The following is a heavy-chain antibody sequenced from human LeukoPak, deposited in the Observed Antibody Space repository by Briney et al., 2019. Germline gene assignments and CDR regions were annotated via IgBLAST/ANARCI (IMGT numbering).Heavy chain of an antibody. J-gene: IGHJ4*02. CDR1: GFTFSSYA. CDR2: ISGSGGST. CDR3: AKSLSSGWSSYYFGD. V-gene: IGHV3-23*01. D-gene: IGHD6-19*01. Sequence: PGGSLRLSCAASGFTFSSYAMSWVRQAPGKGLEWVSVISGSGGSTYYADSVKGRFTISRDNSKNTLYLQMNSLRPDDTAVYYCAKSLSSGWSSYYFGDWGQGTLVTVSS.